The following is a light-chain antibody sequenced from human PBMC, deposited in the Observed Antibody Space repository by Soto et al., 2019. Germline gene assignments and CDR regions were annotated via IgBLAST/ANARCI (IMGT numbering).Light chain of an antibody. Sequence: IVLTQSPGTLSLSPGEGATLSCRTSQNVSIRHLTWYQQRPGQAPWLLIYATSDRATGTPDRFSGSGSGTDFTLTITSLEPEDFAVYYCQQYGTSWTFGQGTKVEI. CDR1: QNVSIRH. J-gene: IGKJ1*01. CDR3: QQYGTSWT. V-gene: IGKV3-20*01. CDR2: ATS.